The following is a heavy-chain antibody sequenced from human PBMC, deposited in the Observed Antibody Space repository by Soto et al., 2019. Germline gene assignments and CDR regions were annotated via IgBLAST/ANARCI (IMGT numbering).Heavy chain of an antibody. CDR3: ARDRTTIFGVVISHYFDP. CDR1: GFTFSGYG. J-gene: IGHJ5*02. V-gene: IGHV3-33*01. D-gene: IGHD3-3*01. Sequence: LRLSCAASGFTFSGYGMHWVRQAPGKGLEWVAVIWSDGSKRYYADSLRGRFTISRDNSRNTLYLQINSLRAEDTAVYYCARDRTTIFGVVISHYFDPWGQGTLVTVS. CDR2: IWSDGSKR.